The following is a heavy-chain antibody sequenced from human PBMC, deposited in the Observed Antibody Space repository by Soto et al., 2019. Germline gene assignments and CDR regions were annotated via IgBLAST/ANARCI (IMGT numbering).Heavy chain of an antibody. J-gene: IGHJ6*02. D-gene: IGHD2-21*02. CDR3: ARAPLYCGGDCPYYYYYGMDV. V-gene: IGHV3-33*01. CDR1: GFTFSSYG. CDR2: IWYDGSNK. Sequence: QVQLVESGGGVVQPGRSLRLSCAASGFTFSSYGMHWVRQAPGKGLEWVAVIWYDGSNKYYADSVKVRFTISRDNSKNTLYLPMYCLRAEDTVVYYCARAPLYCGGDCPYYYYYGMDVWGQGTTVTVSS.